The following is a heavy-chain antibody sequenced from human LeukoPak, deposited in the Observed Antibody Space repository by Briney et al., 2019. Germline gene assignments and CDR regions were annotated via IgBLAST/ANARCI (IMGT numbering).Heavy chain of an antibody. D-gene: IGHD5-12*01. J-gene: IGHJ4*02. V-gene: IGHV3-33*06. CDR3: AKDGAGAISLDC. CDR1: GFTISRYG. CDR2: IWHDGSYE. Sequence: PGGSLRLSCAASGFTISRYGMHRVRQAPGKGLEWVAVIWHDGSYEYYADSVKGRFTISRDSSKNTLYLQMNSLRAADTAVYYSAKDGAGAISLDCWGQGTLVTVSS.